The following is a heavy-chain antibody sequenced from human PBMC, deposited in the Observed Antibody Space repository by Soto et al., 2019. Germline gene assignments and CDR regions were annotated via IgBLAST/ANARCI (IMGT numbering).Heavy chain of an antibody. Sequence: SETLSLTCAVSSGSISNDNLWSWVRQPPGKGLEWIGEIHHGGGTNYNPSLKSRVTISVDKSKNQFFLKLNSVTAADTAVYYCAYNGWYPCDYWGQGILVTVYS. D-gene: IGHD6-19*01. J-gene: IGHJ4*02. CDR3: AYNGWYPCDY. CDR1: SGSISNDNL. CDR2: IHHGGGT. V-gene: IGHV4-4*02.